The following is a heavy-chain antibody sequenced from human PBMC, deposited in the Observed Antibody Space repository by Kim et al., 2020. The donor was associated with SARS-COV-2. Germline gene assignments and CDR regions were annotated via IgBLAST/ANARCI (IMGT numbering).Heavy chain of an antibody. CDR2: E. CDR3: VGDRGWFDP. D-gene: IGHD3-16*01. J-gene: IGHJ5*02. V-gene: IGHV3-7*01. Sequence: EYYVNSVRGRFTISRDNDTAKISVDLQMNSLRPEDTAVYYCVGDRGWFDPWGQGTLVTISS.